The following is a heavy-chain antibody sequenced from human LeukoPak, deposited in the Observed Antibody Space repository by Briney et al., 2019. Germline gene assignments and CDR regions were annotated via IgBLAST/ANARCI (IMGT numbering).Heavy chain of an antibody. CDR1: GFTFSSYG. D-gene: IGHD6-6*01. CDR2: ISYDGSNK. J-gene: IGHJ4*02. CDR3: ARVGGPGQLATYDY. Sequence: GGSLRLSCAASGFTFSSYGIHWVRQAPGKGLEWVAVISYDGSNKYYADSVKGRFTISRDNSKNTPYLQMNSLRAEDTAVYYCARVGGPGQLATYDYWGQGTLVTVSS. V-gene: IGHV3-30*19.